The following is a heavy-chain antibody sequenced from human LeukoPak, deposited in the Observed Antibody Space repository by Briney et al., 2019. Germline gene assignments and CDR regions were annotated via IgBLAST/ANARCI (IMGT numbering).Heavy chain of an antibody. CDR1: GGSISSYY. J-gene: IGHJ5*02. Sequence: PSETLSLTCTVSGGSISSYYWSWIRQPPGKGLEWIGYIYYSGSTNHNPSLKSRVTISVDTSKNQFSLKLSSVTAADTAVYYCARGRGCSSTSCAYNWFDPWGQGTLVTVSS. CDR2: IYYSGST. CDR3: ARGRGCSSTSCAYNWFDP. V-gene: IGHV4-59*08. D-gene: IGHD2-2*01.